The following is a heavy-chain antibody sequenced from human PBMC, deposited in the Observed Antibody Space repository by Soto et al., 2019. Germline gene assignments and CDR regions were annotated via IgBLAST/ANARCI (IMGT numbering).Heavy chain of an antibody. J-gene: IGHJ6*02. CDR3: ARGVGSGSYFYYGMDV. CDR2: IIPIVGTA. V-gene: IGHV1-69*01. CDR1: GGTFSSYA. D-gene: IGHD3-10*01. Sequence: QVQLVQSGAEVKKPGSSVKVSCKASGGTFSSYAISWVRQAPGQGLECMGGIIPIVGTANYAQKVQGRVTNTADASTSTAYMEVGRLRSEDAGVYYWARGVGSGSYFYYGMDVWGQGATVTVSS.